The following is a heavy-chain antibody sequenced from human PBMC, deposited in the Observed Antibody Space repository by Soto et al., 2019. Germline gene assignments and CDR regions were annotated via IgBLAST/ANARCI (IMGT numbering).Heavy chain of an antibody. CDR1: GGTFSSYA. Sequence: SVKVSCKASGGTFSSYAISWVRQAPGQGLEWMGGIIPIFGTANYAQKFQGRVTITADESTSTAYMELSSLRSEDTAVYYCARDSSTIFGVVIPNWFDPWGQGTLVTVSS. CDR3: ARDSSTIFGVVIPNWFDP. D-gene: IGHD3-3*01. CDR2: IIPIFGTA. V-gene: IGHV1-69*13. J-gene: IGHJ5*02.